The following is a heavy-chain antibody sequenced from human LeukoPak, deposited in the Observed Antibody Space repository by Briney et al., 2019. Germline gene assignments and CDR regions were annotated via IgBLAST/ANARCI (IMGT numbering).Heavy chain of an antibody. CDR3: AKDRYYGSGTYNDY. V-gene: IGHV3-23*01. J-gene: IGHJ4*02. CDR2: ISGSGGAT. CDR1: GFTFSSYA. D-gene: IGHD3-10*01. Sequence: GGSLRLSCAASGFTFSSYAMNWVRQAPGKGLEWVPVISGSGGATYYADSVKGRFTISGDNSKNTLYLQMHSLRAEDTAIYYCAKDRYYGSGTYNDYWGQGTLVTVSS.